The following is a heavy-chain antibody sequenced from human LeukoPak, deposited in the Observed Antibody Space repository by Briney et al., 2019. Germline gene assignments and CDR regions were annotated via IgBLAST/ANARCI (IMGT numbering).Heavy chain of an antibody. J-gene: IGHJ4*02. CDR3: ARVDSINWYDSRGYFDY. V-gene: IGHV4-59*01. CDR1: GGSISSYY. D-gene: IGHD6-13*01. CDR2: IYYSGST. Sequence: SETLSLTCTVSGGSISSYYWSWIRQPPGKGLEWIGYIYYSGSTNYNPSLKSRVTLSVDTSKNQFSLNLSSVTAADTAVYYCARVDSINWYDSRGYFDYWGQGTLVTVSS.